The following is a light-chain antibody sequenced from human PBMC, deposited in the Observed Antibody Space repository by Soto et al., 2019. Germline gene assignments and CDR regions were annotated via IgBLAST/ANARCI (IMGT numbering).Light chain of an antibody. V-gene: IGKV3-15*01. CDR3: QHYSTGLWT. CDR1: QSVSTK. J-gene: IGKJ1*01. Sequence: EIVMTQSPATLSVSPGERATLSCRASQSVSTKLAWYQQKPGQGPRLLIYGASTRATGIPGRFSGSGSGTEFTLTITSLQSEDFALYYCQHYSTGLWTFGQGTKVEIK. CDR2: GAS.